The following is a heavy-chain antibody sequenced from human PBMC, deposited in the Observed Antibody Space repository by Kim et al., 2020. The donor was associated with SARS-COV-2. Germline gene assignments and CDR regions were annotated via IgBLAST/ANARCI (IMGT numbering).Heavy chain of an antibody. CDR1: GYTFTSHY. Sequence: ASVKVSCKASGYTFTSHYIHWVRQAPGQGLEWMGIINPSGGSTSYAQKFQGRATMTRDTSTSTVYMELSSLRSEDMAVYYCARGWNDAAGYYWGQGTLVTVSS. CDR3: ARGWNDAAGYY. D-gene: IGHD1-1*01. V-gene: IGHV1-46*01. J-gene: IGHJ4*02. CDR2: INPSGGST.